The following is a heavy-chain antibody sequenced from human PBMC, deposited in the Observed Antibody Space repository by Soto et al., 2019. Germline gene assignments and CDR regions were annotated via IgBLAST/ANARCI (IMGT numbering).Heavy chain of an antibody. CDR2: FDPEGGET. Sequence: ASVKVSCKVSGYTLTELSMHWVRQAPGKGLEWMGGFDPEGGETSYAQKFQGRVTMTRDTSTSTVYMELSSLGSEDTAVYYCAMGQDSSGRFNFDYWGQGTLVTVSS. CDR3: AMGQDSSGRFNFDY. D-gene: IGHD6-19*01. J-gene: IGHJ4*02. V-gene: IGHV1-24*01. CDR1: GYTLTELS.